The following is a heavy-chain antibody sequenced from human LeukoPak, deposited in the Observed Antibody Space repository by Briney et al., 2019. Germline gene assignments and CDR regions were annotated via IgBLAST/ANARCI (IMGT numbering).Heavy chain of an antibody. D-gene: IGHD2-15*01. CDR3: ARGYCSGGSCYSGYFDY. CDR1: GGSISSYY. Sequence: SETLSLTCTVSGGSISSYYWSWIRQPPGKGLEWIGYIYYSGSTNYNPSLKSRVTISVDTSKNQFSLKLSSVTAADTAVYYCARGYCSGGSCYSGYFDYWGQGTLVTVSS. J-gene: IGHJ4*02. CDR2: IYYSGST. V-gene: IGHV4-59*01.